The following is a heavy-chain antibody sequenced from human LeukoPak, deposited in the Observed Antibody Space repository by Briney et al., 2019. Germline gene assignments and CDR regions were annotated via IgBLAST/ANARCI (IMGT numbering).Heavy chain of an antibody. Sequence: GASVKVSCKASGYTFIGYYTHWVRQAPGQGLEWMGSVNPNSGVTDYAQKFQGRITMTRDTSISTAYMELNRLTSDDTAVYYCARDTGFPFFDFWGHGAQVTVSS. CDR3: ARDTGFPFFDF. CDR1: GYTFIGYY. CDR2: VNPNSGVT. J-gene: IGHJ4*01. V-gene: IGHV1-2*02.